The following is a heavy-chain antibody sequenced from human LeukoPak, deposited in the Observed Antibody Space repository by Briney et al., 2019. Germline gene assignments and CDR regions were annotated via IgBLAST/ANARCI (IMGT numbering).Heavy chain of an antibody. CDR3: ARTPKRFGELYQSADY. CDR2: ISAYNGNA. CDR1: GYTFTDYD. J-gene: IGHJ4*02. D-gene: IGHD3-10*01. Sequence: ASVKVSCKTSGYTFTDYDINWVRQAPGQGLEWMGWISAYNGNADYAQSFQGRVTMTTDTSTSTAYMELRSLRSDDTGVYYCARTPKRFGELYQSADYWGQGTLVTVSS. V-gene: IGHV1-18*01.